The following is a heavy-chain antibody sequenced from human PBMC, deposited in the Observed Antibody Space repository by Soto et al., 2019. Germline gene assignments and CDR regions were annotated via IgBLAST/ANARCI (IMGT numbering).Heavy chain of an antibody. Sequence: PSETLSLTCTVSGGSISSGGYYWSWIRQHPGKGLEWIGYIYYSGNTYYNPSLKSRVTISVDTSKNQFSLNLNSVTAADTAVYYCAGIVATNFDYWGQGTLVTVSS. CDR2: IYYSGNT. V-gene: IGHV4-31*03. J-gene: IGHJ4*02. CDR1: GGSISSGGYY. CDR3: AGIVATNFDY. D-gene: IGHD5-12*01.